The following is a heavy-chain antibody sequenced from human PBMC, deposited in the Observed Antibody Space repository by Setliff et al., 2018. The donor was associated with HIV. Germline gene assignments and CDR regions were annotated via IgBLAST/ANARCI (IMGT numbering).Heavy chain of an antibody. Sequence: SETLSLTCTVSGGSIRSDSYYWTWIRQPAGEGLEWIGRIYSSGNTNYNPSLESRVTISVDASKNKFSLQLSSVTAADTAVYYCARQSTTSRDFDSWGQGTLVTVSS. CDR2: IYSSGNT. CDR1: GGSIRSDSYY. J-gene: IGHJ4*02. D-gene: IGHD2-2*01. CDR3: ARQSTTSRDFDS. V-gene: IGHV4-61*02.